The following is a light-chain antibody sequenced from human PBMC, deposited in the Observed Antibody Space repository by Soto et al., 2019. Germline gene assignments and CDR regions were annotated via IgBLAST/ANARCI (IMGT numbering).Light chain of an antibody. CDR3: QQYGSSTQT. CDR2: GAS. Sequence: EIVVTQSPGTRSLSPGERATLSCRASQSVSSSYLAWYQQKPGQAPRLVIYGASRRATGIPDRFSGSGSGTDFTLTISRLEHEDFAVSYCQQYGSSTQTFGQGTKVDIK. CDR1: QSVSSSY. J-gene: IGKJ1*01. V-gene: IGKV3-20*01.